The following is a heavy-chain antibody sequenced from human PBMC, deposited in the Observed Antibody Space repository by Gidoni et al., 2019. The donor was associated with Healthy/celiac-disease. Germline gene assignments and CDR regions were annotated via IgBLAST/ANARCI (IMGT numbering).Heavy chain of an antibody. Sequence: QVQLQESGPGLVKPSETLSLTCTVSGGSISSYYWSWLRQPPGKGLEWIGYIYYSGSTNYNPSLKSRVTISVDTSKNQFSLKLSSVTAADTAVYYCARGRNSGYDEGQLDYWGQGTLVTVSS. CDR2: IYYSGST. CDR3: ARGRNSGYDEGQLDY. CDR1: GGSISSYY. J-gene: IGHJ4*02. D-gene: IGHD5-12*01. V-gene: IGHV4-59*01.